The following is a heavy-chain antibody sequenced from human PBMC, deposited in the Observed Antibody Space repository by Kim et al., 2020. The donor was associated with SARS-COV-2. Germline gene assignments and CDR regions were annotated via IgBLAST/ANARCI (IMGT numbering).Heavy chain of an antibody. CDR1: GYTFTSYY. CDR2: INPSGGST. V-gene: IGHV1-46*01. Sequence: ASVKVSCKASGYTFTSYYMHWVRQAPGQGLEWMGIINPSGGSTSYAQKFQGRVTMTRDTSTSTVYMELSSLRSEDTDVYYCARTCGGDCYTGRYMDVWGKGTTVTVSS. D-gene: IGHD2-21*01. J-gene: IGHJ6*03. CDR3: ARTCGGDCYTGRYMDV.